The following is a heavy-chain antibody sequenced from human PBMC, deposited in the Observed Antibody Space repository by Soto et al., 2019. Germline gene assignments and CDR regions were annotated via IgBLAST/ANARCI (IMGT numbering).Heavy chain of an antibody. CDR2: ITSSGGGT. J-gene: IGHJ4*03. D-gene: IGHD4-4*01. Sequence: PGWSLRLSCAASGFTLSAYVMSWVRQAPGKGLEWVSSITSSGGGTYYADSVKGRFTVSRDNSKNTVYLQMNSLRDEDTAVYYFAYLTEAWGQGTMVTVSS. CDR1: GFTLSAYV. V-gene: IGHV3-23*01. CDR3: AYLTEA.